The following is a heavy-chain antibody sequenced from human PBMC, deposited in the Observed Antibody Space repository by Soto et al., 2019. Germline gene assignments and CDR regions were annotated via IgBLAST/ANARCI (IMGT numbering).Heavy chain of an antibody. CDR1: GFTFSGFA. V-gene: IGHV3-33*01. Sequence: QVQLVESGGGVVQPGRSLRLSCAASGFTFSGFAMHWVRQAPGKGLEWVAVVWYDGSNKYYADSVKGRFTISRDNSKKSLYLQMSSQIVDDTAVYYCARAAAAYCGGDCSLDYWGQGTLVTVSS. CDR3: ARAAAAYCGGDCSLDY. D-gene: IGHD2-21*02. CDR2: VWYDGSNK. J-gene: IGHJ4*02.